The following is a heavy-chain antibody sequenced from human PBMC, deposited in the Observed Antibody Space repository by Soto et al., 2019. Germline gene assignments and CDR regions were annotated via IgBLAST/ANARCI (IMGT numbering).Heavy chain of an antibody. CDR3: ARVEGSSYYSRHDC. D-gene: IGHD2-15*01. CDR2: IYSSGSS. J-gene: IGHJ4*02. CDR1: GGSISSGSYH. V-gene: IGHV4-31*01. Sequence: QVQLQESGPGLVKPSQTLSLTCTVSGGSISSGSYHWSWIRQHPGKGLEWIGNIYSSGSSYYNPPLKSPATISIDPSKDQFSLRLGSVTAADTAIYYCARVEGSSYYSRHDCWGRGTLVTVSS.